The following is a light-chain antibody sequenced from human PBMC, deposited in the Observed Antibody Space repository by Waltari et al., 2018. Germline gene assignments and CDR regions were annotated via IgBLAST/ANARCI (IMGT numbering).Light chain of an antibody. Sequence: QLVLTQSLSAPASLGASAKLTCTLSSGHSTNVIAWLQKRPEKGPRYLMKVNNDGSHNKGDEIPDRFAGSSSGAERYLTFASLQSEDEAYYYCQTGGHGTWVFGGGTKLTVL. CDR1: SGHSTNV. CDR3: QTGGHGTWV. V-gene: IGLV4-69*01. CDR2: VNNDGSH. J-gene: IGLJ3*02.